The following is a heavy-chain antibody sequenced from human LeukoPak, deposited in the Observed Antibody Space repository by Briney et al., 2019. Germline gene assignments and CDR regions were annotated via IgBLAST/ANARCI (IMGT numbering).Heavy chain of an antibody. V-gene: IGHV1-46*01. CDR3: ARVGPSGYFLPRKDYYGMDV. CDR1: GYTFTSYY. Sequence: GASVKVSCKASGYTFTSYYMHWVRQAPGQGLEWMGIINPSGGSTSYAQKFQGRVTMTRDTSTSTVYMELSSLRSEDTAVYYCARVGPSGYFLPRKDYYGMDVWGQGTTVTVSS. CDR2: INPSGGST. D-gene: IGHD3-3*01. J-gene: IGHJ6*02.